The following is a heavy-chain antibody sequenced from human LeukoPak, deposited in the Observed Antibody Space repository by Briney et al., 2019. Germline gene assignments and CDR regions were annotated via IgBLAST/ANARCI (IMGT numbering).Heavy chain of an antibody. D-gene: IGHD5-24*01. Sequence: ASVKVSCKASGYTFTTYNINWVRQATGRGLEWMGWMNPNSGNTGYAQKFQGRVTMTGDTSTSTVYMELSSLRSEDTAVYYCARVRDGYNDAFDIWGQGTMVTVSS. V-gene: IGHV1-8*02. CDR1: GYTFTTYN. CDR2: MNPNSGNT. J-gene: IGHJ3*02. CDR3: ARVRDGYNDAFDI.